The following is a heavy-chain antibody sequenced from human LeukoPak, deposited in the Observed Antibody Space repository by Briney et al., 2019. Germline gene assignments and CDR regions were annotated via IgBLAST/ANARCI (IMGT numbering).Heavy chain of an antibody. D-gene: IGHD2/OR15-2a*01. Sequence: ASVKVSCKASGYTFTSYGISWVRQAPGQGLEWMGWISAYNGNTNYAQKLQGRVTMTTDTSTSTAYMELSRLRSDDTAVYYCARDSFFGDFTGGSFDIWGQGTMVTVSS. V-gene: IGHV1-18*01. CDR2: ISAYNGNT. J-gene: IGHJ3*02. CDR3: ARDSFFGDFTGGSFDI. CDR1: GYTFTSYG.